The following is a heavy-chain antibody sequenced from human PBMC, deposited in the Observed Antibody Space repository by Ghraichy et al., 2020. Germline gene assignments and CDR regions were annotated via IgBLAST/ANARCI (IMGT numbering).Heavy chain of an antibody. V-gene: IGHV3-21*01. J-gene: IGHJ4*02. CDR2: ISSSSSYI. D-gene: IGHD6-19*01. CDR1: GFTFSSYS. CDR3: AREFAVAGPYYFDY. Sequence: GGSRRLSCAASGFTFSSYSMNWVRQAPGKGLEWVSSISSSSSYIYYADSVKGRFTISRDNAKNSLYLQMNSLRAEDTAVYYCAREFAVAGPYYFDYWGQGTLVTVSS.